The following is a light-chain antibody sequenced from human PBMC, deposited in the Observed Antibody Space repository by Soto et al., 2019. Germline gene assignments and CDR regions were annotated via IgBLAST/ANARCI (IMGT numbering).Light chain of an antibody. Sequence: EIVLTQSPGTLSLSPGERATLSCRASQSVGNNYLAWYQQRPGQAPRLLIYGASTRPAGVPDRFSGRGSETDFTLTIHRLEPEDLAVYYCQQYGTSQYTFGQGTKVDIK. V-gene: IGKV3-20*01. CDR3: QQYGTSQYT. CDR2: GAS. CDR1: QSVGNNY. J-gene: IGKJ2*01.